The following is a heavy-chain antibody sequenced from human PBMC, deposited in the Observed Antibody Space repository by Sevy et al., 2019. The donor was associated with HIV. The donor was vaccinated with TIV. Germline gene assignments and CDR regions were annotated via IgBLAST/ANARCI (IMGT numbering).Heavy chain of an antibody. CDR1: GGSITSLY. CDR3: ATMASGSNYFDF. V-gene: IGHV4-59*11. Sequence: SETLSLTCTVSGGSITSLYWNWIRQPPGKGLEWIGYIYYSGSTYYNPSLKSRVTISVDTSKNQLSLKLISVTAADSAVYYCATMASGSNYFDFWGQGTLVTVSS. D-gene: IGHD3-10*01. CDR2: IYYSGST. J-gene: IGHJ4*02.